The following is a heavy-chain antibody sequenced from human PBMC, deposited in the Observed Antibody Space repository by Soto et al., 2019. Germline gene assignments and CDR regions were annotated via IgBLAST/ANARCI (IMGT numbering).Heavy chain of an antibody. CDR1: GFTFSSYG. Sequence: PGGSLRLSCAASGFTFSSYGMHWVRQAPGKGLEWVAVISYDGSNKYYADSVKGRFTISRDNSKNTLYLQMNSLRAEDTAVYYCAKEFYSSGYYYGGFDYYGMDVWGQGTTVTVSS. D-gene: IGHD3-22*01. J-gene: IGHJ6*02. V-gene: IGHV3-30*18. CDR2: ISYDGSNK. CDR3: AKEFYSSGYYYGGFDYYGMDV.